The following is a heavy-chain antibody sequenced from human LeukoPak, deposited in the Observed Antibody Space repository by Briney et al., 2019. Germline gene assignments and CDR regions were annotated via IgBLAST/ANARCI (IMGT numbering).Heavy chain of an antibody. CDR1: GGSISSSSYY. CDR2: IYYSGST. J-gene: IGHJ6*02. D-gene: IGHD1-1*01. Sequence: SETLSLTCTVSGGSISSSSYYWGWIRQPPGKGLEWLGSIYYSGSTYYNPSLKSRVTISVDTSKSQSSLKLSSVTAADTAVYYCARQRRATGTTGSFYYGMDVWGQGTTVTVSS. CDR3: ARQRRATGTTGSFYYGMDV. V-gene: IGHV4-39*01.